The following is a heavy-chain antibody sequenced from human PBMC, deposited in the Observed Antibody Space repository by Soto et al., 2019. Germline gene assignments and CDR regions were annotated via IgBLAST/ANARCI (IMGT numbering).Heavy chain of an antibody. V-gene: IGHV3-30-3*01. CDR1: GFTFSSYA. Sequence: LRLSCAASGFTFSSYAMHWVRQAPGKGLEWVAVISYDGSNKYYADSVKGRFTISRDNSKNTLYLQMNSLRAEDTAVYYCARQGQGEVGGMDVWGQGTTVTVSS. D-gene: IGHD1-26*01. CDR3: ARQGQGEVGGMDV. J-gene: IGHJ6*02. CDR2: ISYDGSNK.